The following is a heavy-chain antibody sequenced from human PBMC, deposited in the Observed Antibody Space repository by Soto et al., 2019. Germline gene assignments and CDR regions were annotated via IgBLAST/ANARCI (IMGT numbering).Heavy chain of an antibody. Sequence: QVQLQESGPGLVKPSQTLSLTCTVSGGSISSGGYYWSWIRQHPGKGLEWIGYIYYSGSTYYNPSLKSRVTISVDTSKNQFSLKLSSVTAADTAVYYCARDGGGAGLNDSSGYYLDAFDIWGQGTMVTVSS. CDR1: GGSISSGGYY. V-gene: IGHV4-31*03. CDR3: ARDGGGAGLNDSSGYYLDAFDI. D-gene: IGHD3-22*01. CDR2: IYYSGST. J-gene: IGHJ3*02.